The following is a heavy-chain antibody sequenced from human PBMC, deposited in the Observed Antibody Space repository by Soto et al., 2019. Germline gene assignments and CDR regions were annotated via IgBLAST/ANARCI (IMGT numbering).Heavy chain of an antibody. Sequence: PSGTLSLTCTVSGGSVSSYYWSWIRQPPGKGLEWIGYIYYSGSTNYNPSLKSRVTISVDTSKNQFSLKLSSVTAADTAVYSCARASGYYYYYLDVWGKGTTVTVSS. CDR2: IYYSGST. D-gene: IGHD3-10*01. V-gene: IGHV4-59*08. J-gene: IGHJ6*03. CDR1: GGSVSSYY. CDR3: ARASGYYYYYLDV.